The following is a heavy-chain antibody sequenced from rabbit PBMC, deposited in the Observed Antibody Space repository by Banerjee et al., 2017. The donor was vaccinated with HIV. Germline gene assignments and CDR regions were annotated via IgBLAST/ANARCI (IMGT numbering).Heavy chain of an antibody. J-gene: IGHJ4*01. CDR2: INTSSGNT. CDR3: ARDLAGAIGWNFNL. V-gene: IGHV1S45*01. Sequence: QEQLEESGGDLVKPEGPLTLTCTASGFSFTNKYVMCWVRQAPGKGLEWIACINTSSGNTVYASWAKGRFTISKTSSTTVTLQMTSLTAADTATYFCARDLAGAIGWNFNLWGPGTLVTVS. D-gene: IGHD4-1*01. CDR1: GFSFTNKYV.